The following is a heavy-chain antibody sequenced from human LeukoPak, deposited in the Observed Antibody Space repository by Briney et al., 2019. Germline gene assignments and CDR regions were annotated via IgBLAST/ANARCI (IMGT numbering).Heavy chain of an antibody. Sequence: ASVKVSCKASGYTFTSCGISCVRQAPGQGVAWMGWISAYNGNTNYAQKLQGGVTMTTDTSTSTAYMELRSLRSDDTAVYYCARVGNYYGSGSPDYWGQGTLVTVSS. CDR1: GYTFTSCG. J-gene: IGHJ4*02. CDR2: ISAYNGNT. V-gene: IGHV1-18*01. D-gene: IGHD3-10*01. CDR3: ARVGNYYGSGSPDY.